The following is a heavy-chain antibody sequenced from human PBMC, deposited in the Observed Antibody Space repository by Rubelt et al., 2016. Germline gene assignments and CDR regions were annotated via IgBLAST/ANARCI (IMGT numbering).Heavy chain of an antibody. D-gene: IGHD2-15*01. V-gene: IGHV4-34*01. J-gene: IGHJ5*02. CDR3: ARLGRNGDDLNWFAP. CDR2: INHSGST. Sequence: QVQLQQWGAGLLKPSETLSLTCAVYGGSFSGYYWSWIRQPPGKGLEWIGEINHSGSTNYNPSLKSLVTISVDRSNHQFSLRLSSVTAADTAVYYCARLGRNGDDLNWFAPWGQGTLVTVSS. CDR1: GGSFSGYY.